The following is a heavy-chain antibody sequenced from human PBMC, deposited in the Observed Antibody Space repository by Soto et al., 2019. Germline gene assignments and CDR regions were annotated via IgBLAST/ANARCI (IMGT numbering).Heavy chain of an antibody. CDR3: ARLRLYSSSSRGFDP. D-gene: IGHD6-6*01. V-gene: IGHV4-59*08. Sequence: SETLSLTCTVSGGSISSYYWSWIRQPPGKGLEWIGYIYYSGSTNYNPSLKSRVTISVDTSKNQFSLKLSSVTAADTAVYYCARLRLYSSSSRGFDPWGQGTLVTVSS. CDR2: IYYSGST. CDR1: GGSISSYY. J-gene: IGHJ5*02.